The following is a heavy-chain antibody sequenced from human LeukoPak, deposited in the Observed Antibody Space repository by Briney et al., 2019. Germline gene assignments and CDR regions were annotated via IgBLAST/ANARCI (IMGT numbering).Heavy chain of an antibody. CDR1: GYTFTSDG. CDR2: ISVYNGNT. J-gene: IGHJ4*02. CDR3: ARDRGYSSGWSDFDY. D-gene: IGHD6-19*01. Sequence: ASVTVSCKASGYTFTSDGINCVRQPPGQGLEWMGWISVYNGNTNSTQKLQGRVTMTTDTSTSTAYMELRSLRSEDTAVYYCARDRGYSSGWSDFDYWGQGTLVTVSS. V-gene: IGHV1-18*01.